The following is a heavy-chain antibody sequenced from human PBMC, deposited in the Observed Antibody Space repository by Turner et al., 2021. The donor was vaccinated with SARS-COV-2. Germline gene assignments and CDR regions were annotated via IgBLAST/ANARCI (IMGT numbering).Heavy chain of an antibody. J-gene: IGHJ4*02. CDR2: VTYSGST. V-gene: IGHV4-34*01. Sequence: QVHLQQWGAGLFKPSETLSLTCSVDGGSFIGYYWTWVRQPPGKGLQWIGEVTYSGSTNYNPSLRGRLTISVDMSKNHFSLNLISVTAADTAIYYCARDPRAGIDYCGQGTLVTVSS. CDR3: ARDPRAGIDY. CDR1: GGSFIGYY. D-gene: IGHD3-10*01.